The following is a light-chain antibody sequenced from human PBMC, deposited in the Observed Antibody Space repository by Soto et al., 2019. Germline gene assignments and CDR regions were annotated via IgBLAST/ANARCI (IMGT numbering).Light chain of an antibody. CDR3: QQYDST. Sequence: EIVLTQSPGTLSLSPGESATLSCRASQSVSSSYLAWYQQKPGQAPRLLIYGASSRATGIPDRFSGSGSGTDFTLTISRLEPEDFAVYYCQQYDSTFGGGTKVEIK. CDR2: GAS. V-gene: IGKV3-20*01. CDR1: QSVSSSY. J-gene: IGKJ4*01.